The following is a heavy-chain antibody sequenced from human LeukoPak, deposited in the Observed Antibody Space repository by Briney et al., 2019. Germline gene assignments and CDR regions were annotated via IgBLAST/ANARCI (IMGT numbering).Heavy chain of an antibody. V-gene: IGHV3-72*01. Sequence: GGSLRLSCAASGFTFSDHYMDWVRQAPGKGLGWVGRIRNKANSYTTDFAASVKGRFSISRDDSKNSLYLQMNSRKTEDTAVYYGVRGGGGGAFDIWGQGTMVIVSS. CDR2: IRNKANSYTT. CDR3: VRGGGGGAFDI. CDR1: GFTFSDHY. J-gene: IGHJ3*02. D-gene: IGHD3-16*01.